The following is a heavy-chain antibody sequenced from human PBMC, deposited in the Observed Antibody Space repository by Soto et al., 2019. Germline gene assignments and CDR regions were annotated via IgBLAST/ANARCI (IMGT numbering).Heavy chain of an antibody. J-gene: IGHJ5*02. CDR1: GHTLSGNY. D-gene: IGHD2-8*01. Sequence: ASVKVSCKAPGHTLSGNYMHWVRQAPGQGLEWMGWINGKSGDSIYAPKFQGRVTMTRDTSMSTFYMDMSRLRSDDTAVYYCARDNGMAGSFDPWGQGTLVTVSS. V-gene: IGHV1-2*02. CDR3: ARDNGMAGSFDP. CDR2: INGKSGDS.